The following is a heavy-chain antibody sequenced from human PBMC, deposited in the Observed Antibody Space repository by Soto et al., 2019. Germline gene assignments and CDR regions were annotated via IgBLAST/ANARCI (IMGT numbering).Heavy chain of an antibody. Sequence: QVQLVESGGGVVQHGRSLRLSCAASGFTISNYGMHWVRHAPGKGLEWVAVISYDGTITYYADSVKGRFTISRDNSKNTMDLQMNSLRTEDTAVNYCATTRVGPCSSSICFSGIFDGMDVWGQGTTVTVSS. CDR2: ISYDGTIT. CDR3: ATTRVGPCSSSICFSGIFDGMDV. CDR1: GFTISNYG. V-gene: IGHV3-30-3*01. D-gene: IGHD2-2*01. J-gene: IGHJ6*02.